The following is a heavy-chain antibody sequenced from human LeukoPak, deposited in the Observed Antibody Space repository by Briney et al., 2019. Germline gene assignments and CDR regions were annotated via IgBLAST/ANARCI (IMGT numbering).Heavy chain of an antibody. Sequence: ASVKVSCKASGYTFTSYAMNWVRQAPGQGLEWMGWINTNTGNPTYAQGFTGRFVFSLDTSVSTAYLQISSLKAEDTAVYYCAREAEILWFGEGNWFDPWGQGTLVTVSS. CDR1: GYTFTSYA. CDR3: AREAEILWFGEGNWFDP. V-gene: IGHV7-4-1*02. D-gene: IGHD3-10*01. CDR2: INTNTGNP. J-gene: IGHJ5*02.